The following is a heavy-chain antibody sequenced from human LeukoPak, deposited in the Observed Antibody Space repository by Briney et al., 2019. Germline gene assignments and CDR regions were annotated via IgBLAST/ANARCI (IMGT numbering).Heavy chain of an antibody. CDR3: ARDPLGSSGYYYRVY. J-gene: IGHJ4*02. D-gene: IGHD3-22*01. Sequence: SQTLSLTCTVSGGSISSGGYYWSWIRQHPGKGLEWIGYIYYSGSTYYNPSLKSRVTISVDTSKNQFSLKLSSVTAADTAVYYCARDPLGSSGYYYRVYWGQGTLVTVSS. CDR2: IYYSGST. V-gene: IGHV4-31*03. CDR1: GGSISSGGYY.